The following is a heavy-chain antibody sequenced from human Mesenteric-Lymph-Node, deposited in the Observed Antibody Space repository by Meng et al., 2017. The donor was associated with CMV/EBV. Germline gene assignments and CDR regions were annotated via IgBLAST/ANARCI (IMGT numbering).Heavy chain of an antibody. V-gene: IGHV4-39*02. J-gene: IGHJ3*02. CDR3: ARVIGAFDI. CDR2: IYYSGST. Sequence: WVRQPPGKGLEWIGSIYYSGSTYYNPSLKSRVTISVDTSKNQFSLKLSSVTAADTAVYYCARVIGAFDIWGQGTMVTVSS.